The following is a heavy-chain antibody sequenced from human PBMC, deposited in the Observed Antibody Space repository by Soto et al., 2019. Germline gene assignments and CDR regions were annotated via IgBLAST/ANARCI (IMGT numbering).Heavy chain of an antibody. V-gene: IGHV1-18*01. CDR2: ISAYNGNT. J-gene: IGHJ6*02. CDR3: ARGVMTTVKYYYYYGMDV. CDR1: GYTFTNFG. Sequence: ASVKVSCKASGYTFTNFGISWVRQAPGQGLEWMGWISAYNGNTNYSQKFQGRVTITRDTSASTAYMELSSLRSEDTAVYYCARGVMTTVKYYYYYGMDVWGQGTTVTVSS. D-gene: IGHD4-17*01.